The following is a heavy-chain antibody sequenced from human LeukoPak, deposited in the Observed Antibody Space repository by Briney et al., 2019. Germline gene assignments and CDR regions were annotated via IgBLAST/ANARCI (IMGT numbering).Heavy chain of an antibody. D-gene: IGHD6-19*01. CDR1: GFTFSDYY. J-gene: IGHJ4*02. CDR3: ARDQQDSGWYDY. CDR2: ISSSSSYT. Sequence: PGGSLRLSCAASGFTFSDYYMSWIRQAPGKGLEWVSYISSSSSYTNYADSVKGRFTISRDNAKNSLYLQVNSLRAEDTAVYYCARDQQDSGWYDYWGQGTLVTVSS. V-gene: IGHV3-11*06.